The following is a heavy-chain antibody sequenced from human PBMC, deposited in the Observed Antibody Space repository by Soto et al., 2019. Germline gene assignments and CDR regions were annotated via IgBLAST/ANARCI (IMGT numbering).Heavy chain of an antibody. J-gene: IGHJ1*01. CDR3: ARGVDVMAKYEH. V-gene: IGHV1-69*01. CDR2: VVPLFGTP. Sequence: QVQLVQSGAELKEPGSSVKVSCKTSGGSFSMYAITWVRQAPGQGLEWLGGVVPLFGTPNYAQKFLDRVTITADESKSTGYMELSSLRSEDTAVYYCARGVDVMAKYEHGGQGSLVTVSS. CDR1: GGSFSMYA. D-gene: IGHD5-12*01.